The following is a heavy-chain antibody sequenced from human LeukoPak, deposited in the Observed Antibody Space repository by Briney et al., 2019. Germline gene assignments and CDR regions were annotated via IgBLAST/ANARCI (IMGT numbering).Heavy chain of an antibody. V-gene: IGHV4-39*07. CDR2: IYYSGST. CDR1: GGSISSTSYY. CDR3: ARGLADFWSDQPYHDAFDI. D-gene: IGHD3-3*01. J-gene: IGHJ3*02. Sequence: SETLSLTCTVSGGSISSTSYYWGWIRQPPGKGLEWIGYIYYSGSTYYNPSLKSRVTMSVDTSKNQFSLKLSSVTAADTAVYYCARGLADFWSDQPYHDAFDIWGQGTMVTVSS.